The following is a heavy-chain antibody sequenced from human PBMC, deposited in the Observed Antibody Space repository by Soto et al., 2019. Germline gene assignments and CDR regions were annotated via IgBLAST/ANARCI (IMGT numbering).Heavy chain of an antibody. CDR1: GFTFSSYA. J-gene: IGHJ4*02. CDR2: MSGSGGST. CDR3: ANDPCGGDCS. D-gene: IGHD2-21*02. V-gene: IGHV3-23*01. Sequence: PGGSLRLSCEASGFTFSSYAMSWVRQAPGKGLAWVSAMSGSGGSTYYAAAVKGRVTIASDNSKSTLYLQMNSLRPQDTAVYYCANDPCGGDCSWGQGTLATVYS.